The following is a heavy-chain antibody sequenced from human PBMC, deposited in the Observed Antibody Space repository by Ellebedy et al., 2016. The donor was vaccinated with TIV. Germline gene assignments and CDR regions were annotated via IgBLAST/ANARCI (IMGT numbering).Heavy chain of an antibody. CDR2: IKQDGSEK. CDR1: GFIFSSYW. J-gene: IGHJ6*02. CDR3: AREGPDGYYYYYGMDV. Sequence: GESLKISCAASGFIFSSYWMSWVRQAPGMGLEWVAKIKQDGSEKYYVDSVKGRFTISRDNAKKSLYLQMNSLRAEDTAVYHCAREGPDGYYYYYGMDVWGQGTTVTVSS. V-gene: IGHV3-7*03. D-gene: IGHD5-24*01.